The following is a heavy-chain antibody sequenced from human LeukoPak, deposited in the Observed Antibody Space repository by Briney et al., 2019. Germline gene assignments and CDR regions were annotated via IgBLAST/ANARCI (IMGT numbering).Heavy chain of an antibody. J-gene: IGHJ5*02. V-gene: IGHV1-2*02. Sequence: ASVKVSCKASGYTFTGYYMHWVRQAPGQGLEWMGWINPNSGGTNYAQKFQGRVTMIRDTSISTAYMELSRLRSDDTAVYYCARVGACNWNDAWFDPWGQGTLVTVSS. CDR2: INPNSGGT. CDR1: GYTFTGYY. D-gene: IGHD1-20*01. CDR3: ARVGACNWNDAWFDP.